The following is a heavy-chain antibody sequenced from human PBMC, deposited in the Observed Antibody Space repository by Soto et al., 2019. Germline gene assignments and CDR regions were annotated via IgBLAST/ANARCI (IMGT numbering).Heavy chain of an antibody. D-gene: IGHD3-22*01. Sequence: QVQLVQSGAEVKKPGASVKVSCKASGYTFTSYGISWVRQAPGQGLEWMGWISAYNGNTNYAQKLQGRVTMTTDTPTSTAFMELRSRRSDDTAGYYCAGGVHRDGSGYYYCAYWGQGTLVTVSS. J-gene: IGHJ4*02. CDR1: GYTFTSYG. CDR3: AGGVHRDGSGYYYCAY. V-gene: IGHV1-18*01. CDR2: ISAYNGNT.